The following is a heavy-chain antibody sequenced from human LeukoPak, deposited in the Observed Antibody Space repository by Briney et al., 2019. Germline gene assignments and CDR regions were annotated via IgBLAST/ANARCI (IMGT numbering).Heavy chain of an antibody. J-gene: IGHJ6*02. CDR3: AKDQSTILGCYYGMDV. V-gene: IGHV3-23*01. D-gene: IGHD3-3*01. CDR2: ISGSGGST. CDR1: GFTFSSYA. Sequence: GASLRLSCAASGFTFSSYAMSWVRQAPGKGLEWVSAISGSGGSTYYADSVKGRFTISRDNSKNTLYLQMNSLRAEDTAVYYCAKDQSTILGCYYGMDVWGQGTTVTVSS.